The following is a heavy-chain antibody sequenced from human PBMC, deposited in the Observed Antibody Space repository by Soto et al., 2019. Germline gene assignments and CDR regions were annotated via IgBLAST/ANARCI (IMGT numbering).Heavy chain of an antibody. CDR3: AKMTSGSYGRNYGMDV. V-gene: IGHV3-23*01. CDR2: LPERGSSP. CDR1: GFTFSNYA. J-gene: IGHJ6*02. Sequence: PWGSPRLSCAASGFTFSNYAMSGVRQAPGKGLEWVSALPERGSSPYYADSVKGRFTISRDNSKNSLYLQMNSLRAEDTAVYYCAKMTSGSYGRNYGMDVWGQGTTVTVSS. D-gene: IGHD5-18*01.